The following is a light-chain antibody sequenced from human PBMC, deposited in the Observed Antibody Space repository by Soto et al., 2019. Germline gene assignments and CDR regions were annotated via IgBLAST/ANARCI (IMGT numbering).Light chain of an antibody. J-gene: IGLJ2*01. V-gene: IGLV2-23*02. CDR2: EVV. CDR1: KNDIGVYDF. Sequence: QSALTQPPSASGSPGQSVTISCTGTKNDIGVYDFVSWYQHHPGKAPRLIIYEVVQRPSGVSHRFSGSKSGITASLTISGLQAEDEADYYCFSYAGSRTLILGGGTKLTVL. CDR3: FSYAGSRTLI.